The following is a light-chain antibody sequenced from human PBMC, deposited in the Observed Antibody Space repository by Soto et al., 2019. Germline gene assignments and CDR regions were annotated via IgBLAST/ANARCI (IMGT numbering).Light chain of an antibody. CDR3: QQSDKLPLT. Sequence: DIQMTQSPSSLSASVGDRVTITCQASQDISIHLNWYQQKPGKAPKLLIYGASSLAAGVSSGFSGSGSGQDFTFTISSLQPEDIATYYCQQSDKLPLTFGGGTKVEI. CDR2: GAS. J-gene: IGKJ4*01. V-gene: IGKV1-33*01. CDR1: QDISIH.